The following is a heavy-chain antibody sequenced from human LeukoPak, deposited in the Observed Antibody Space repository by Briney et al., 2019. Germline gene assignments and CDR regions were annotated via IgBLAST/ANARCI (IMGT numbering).Heavy chain of an antibody. CDR3: AEGGGDQDLPFDY. J-gene: IGHJ4*02. Sequence: TVKVSCKASGGTFSSYAISWVRQAPGQGLEWMGRIIPILGIANYAQKFQGRVTITADKSTSTAYMELSSLRSEDTAVYYCAEGGGDQDLPFDYWGQGTLVTVSS. D-gene: IGHD2-21*02. CDR2: IIPILGIA. CDR1: GGTFSSYA. V-gene: IGHV1-69*04.